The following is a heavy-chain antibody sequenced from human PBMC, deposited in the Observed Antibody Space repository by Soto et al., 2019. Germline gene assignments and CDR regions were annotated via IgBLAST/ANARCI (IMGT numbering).Heavy chain of an antibody. J-gene: IGHJ6*02. D-gene: IGHD3-10*02. CDR1: GFTFSHYS. CDR2: ISFDGSTR. Sequence: QVQLVESGGGVVHPGRSLRLSCAASGFTFSHYSMHWVRQAPGKGLEWVAVISFDGSTRYYADSVTGRFTICRDNTKNTLYLQMNSLRAEDTAMYYCARGPGSVPTFDGLDVWGQGTTVTVSS. CDR3: ARGPGSVPTFDGLDV. V-gene: IGHV3-30-3*01.